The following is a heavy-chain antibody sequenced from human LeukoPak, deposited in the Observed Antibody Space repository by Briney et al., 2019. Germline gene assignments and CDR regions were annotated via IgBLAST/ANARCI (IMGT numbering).Heavy chain of an antibody. CDR1: GFTFSSYE. D-gene: IGHD3-10*01. CDR3: ANKYYLDY. CDR2: ISSSGSTI. V-gene: IGHV3-48*03. J-gene: IGHJ4*02. Sequence: GGSLRLSLAASGFTFSSYEINLVRQAPGKGLEWVSYISSSGSTIYFADSVKGRFTISKDNAKNSLYLQMNSLRAEDTAVYYCANKYYLDYWGQGTLVTVSS.